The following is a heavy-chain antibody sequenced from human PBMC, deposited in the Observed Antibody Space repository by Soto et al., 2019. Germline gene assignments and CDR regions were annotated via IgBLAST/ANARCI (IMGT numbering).Heavy chain of an antibody. D-gene: IGHD1-26*01. V-gene: IGHV1-69*01. CDR1: GGTFSSYA. Sequence: KASGGTFSSYAISWVRQAPGQGLEWMGGIIPIFGTANYAQKFQGRVTITADESTSTAYMELSSLRSEDTAVYYCARGEKHYYYYGMDVWGQGTTVTVSS. J-gene: IGHJ6*02. CDR2: IIPIFGTA. CDR3: ARGEKHYYYYGMDV.